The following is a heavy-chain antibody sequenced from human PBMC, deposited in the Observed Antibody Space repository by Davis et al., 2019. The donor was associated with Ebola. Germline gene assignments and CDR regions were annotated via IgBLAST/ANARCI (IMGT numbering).Heavy chain of an antibody. Sequence: GESLKISCAASGFTFSSYWMSWVRQAPGKGLEWVANIKQDGSEKYYVDSVKGRFTISRDNAKNSLYLQMNSLRDEDTAVYYCARVATTVTIRIDYWGQGTLVTVSS. CDR1: GFTFSSYW. D-gene: IGHD4-17*01. J-gene: IGHJ4*02. V-gene: IGHV3-7*01. CDR3: ARVATTVTIRIDY. CDR2: IKQDGSEK.